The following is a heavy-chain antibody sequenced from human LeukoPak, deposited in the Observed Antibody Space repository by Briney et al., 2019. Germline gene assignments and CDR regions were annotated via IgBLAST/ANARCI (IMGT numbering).Heavy chain of an antibody. CDR2: IYYSGST. D-gene: IGHD1-26*01. CDR3: ASLFSPLVGATSFDY. V-gene: IGHV4-39*01. J-gene: IGHJ4*02. Sequence: SSETLSLTCTVSGGSISSSSYYWGWIRQPPGKGLEWIGSIYYSGSTYYNPSLKSRVTISVDTSKNQFSLKLSSVTAADTAVYYCASLFSPLVGATSFDYWGQGTLVTVSS. CDR1: GGSISSSSYY.